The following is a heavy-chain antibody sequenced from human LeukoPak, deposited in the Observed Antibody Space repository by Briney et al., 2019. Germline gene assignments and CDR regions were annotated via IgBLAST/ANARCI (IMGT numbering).Heavy chain of an antibody. CDR1: EFTFSANY. CDR3: ARFLDIFGVFDY. Sequence: GGPLRLSCPPSEFTFSANYMSWFARAQGKGREGVSDISSSGRTIYYADSVKGRFTISRDNAKNSLYLQMNSLRAEDTAVYYCARFLDIFGVFDYWGRGTLVTVSS. V-gene: IGHV3-11*01. CDR2: ISSSGRTI. J-gene: IGHJ4*02. D-gene: IGHD3-3*02.